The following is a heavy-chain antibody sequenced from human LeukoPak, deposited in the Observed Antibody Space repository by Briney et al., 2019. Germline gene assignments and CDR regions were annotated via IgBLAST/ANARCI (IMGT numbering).Heavy chain of an antibody. CDR2: ISGSGGST. D-gene: IGHD2-2*02. J-gene: IGHJ3*02. Sequence: GGSLRLSCAATGLTLRNFAMSWVRQAPGKGLEWVSAISGSGGSTYYADSVKGRFTISRDNSKNTLCLQMNSLRAEDTAVYYCASPPLCSSTSCYMGGAFDIWGQGTMVTVSS. V-gene: IGHV3-23*01. CDR3: ASPPLCSSTSCYMGGAFDI. CDR1: GLTLRNFA.